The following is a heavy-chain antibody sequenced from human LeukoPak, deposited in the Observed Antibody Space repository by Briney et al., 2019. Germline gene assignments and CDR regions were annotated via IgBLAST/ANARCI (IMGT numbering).Heavy chain of an antibody. J-gene: IGHJ4*02. D-gene: IGHD6-19*01. CDR1: GFTFRDYT. Sequence: GGSLRLSCAASGFTFRDYTMNWVRQAPGKGLEWVSSIASSSSYTYYADSVKGRFTISRDNAKNSLYLQMSSLRVADTAVYYCTKVRTFAVAGTFDYWGQGSLVTVSS. CDR3: TKVRTFAVAGTFDY. CDR2: IASSSSYT. V-gene: IGHV3-21*01.